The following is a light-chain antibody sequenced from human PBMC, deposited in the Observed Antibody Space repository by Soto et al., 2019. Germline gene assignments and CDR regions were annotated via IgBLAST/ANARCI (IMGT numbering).Light chain of an antibody. CDR3: QQYGSSPTWT. Sequence: EIVLTQSPGTLSLSPLGLDTLSFMASQSVSSNSLAWYQQQPGQAPRLLIYGASTRATGIPDRFSGSGSGTDFTLTISRLEPEDSAVYYCQQYGSSPTWTFGQGTKVDIK. CDR2: GAS. CDR1: QSVSSNS. J-gene: IGKJ1*01. V-gene: IGKV3-20*01.